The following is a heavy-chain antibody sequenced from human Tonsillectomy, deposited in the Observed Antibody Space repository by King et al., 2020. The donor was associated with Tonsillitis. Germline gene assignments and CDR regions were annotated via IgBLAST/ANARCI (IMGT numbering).Heavy chain of an antibody. CDR2: INWNGDST. Sequence: EVQLVQSGGVVVQPGGSLRLSCAASGFTFDDYTMHWVRQAPGKGLEWVSLINWNGDSTYYADSVKGRFTISRDNSKNSLYLQMNSLRTEDTALYYCAKDSGRFGEISFRYFDNWGQGTLVTVSS. CDR1: GFTFDDYT. V-gene: IGHV3-43*01. J-gene: IGHJ4*02. CDR3: AKDSGRFGEISFRYFDN. D-gene: IGHD3-10*01.